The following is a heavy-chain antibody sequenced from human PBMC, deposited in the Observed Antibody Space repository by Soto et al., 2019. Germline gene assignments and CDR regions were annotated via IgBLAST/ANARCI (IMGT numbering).Heavy chain of an antibody. CDR1: GGSISTTGYS. CDR3: AARPYYYYGLDV. Sequence: QLQLQESGPGLVMTSQTLSLTCTVSGGSISTTGYSWSWIRQPPGKAPEWIGYVYQNDNAYPKASLHSRVTISLDWAKNQFSLKMSSVTAADTGLYYCAARPYYYYGLDVWGEGTTFTVSS. V-gene: IGHV4-30-2*01. CDR2: VYQNDNA. D-gene: IGHD3-10*01. J-gene: IGHJ6*02.